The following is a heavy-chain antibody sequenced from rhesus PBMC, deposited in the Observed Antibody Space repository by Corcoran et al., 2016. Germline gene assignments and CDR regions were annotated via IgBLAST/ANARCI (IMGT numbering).Heavy chain of an antibody. Sequence: EVQLVESGGGLAKPGGSLRLSCAASGFTFRSYWMNWVRQTPGKGLECISAINRCGGSTYYADSVKGRFTISRDNSKNTLSLQMNCLRAEYTAVYYFAKGGSWIDYWGQGVLVTVSS. V-gene: IGHV3S42*01. CDR3: AKGGSWIDY. D-gene: IGHD3-16*01. CDR1: GFTFRSYW. CDR2: INRCGGST. J-gene: IGHJ4*01.